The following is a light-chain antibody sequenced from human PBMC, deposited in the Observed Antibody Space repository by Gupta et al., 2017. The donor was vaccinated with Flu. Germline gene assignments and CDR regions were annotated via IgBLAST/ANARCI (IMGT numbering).Light chain of an antibody. V-gene: IGKV3-20*01. CDR2: GAS. CDR3: QRYGTSPPYR. J-gene: IGKJ2*03. Sequence: DIVLTQSPGTLSLSPGERATLSCRASESVTSSYLAWYQQKPGQAPRLLIYGASTRATGIPDRFSGSGSGTDFTLTISRLEPEDFAVYYCQRYGTSPPYRFGQGTKLEIK. CDR1: ESVTSSY.